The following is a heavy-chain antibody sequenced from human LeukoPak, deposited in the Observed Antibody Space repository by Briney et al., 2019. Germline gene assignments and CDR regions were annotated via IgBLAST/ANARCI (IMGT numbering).Heavy chain of an antibody. CDR2: ISSSSSYI. CDR3: ARGDQYGHFDF. V-gene: IGHV3-21*01. D-gene: IGHD3-10*01. CDR1: GFTFSSYT. J-gene: IGHJ4*02. Sequence: GGSLRLSCAASGFTFSSYTMNWVRQAPGKGLEWVSYISSSSSYIYYADSVKGRFTISRDDAENSLFLQMNSLRAEDTAVYYCARGDQYGHFDFWGQGTLVTVSS.